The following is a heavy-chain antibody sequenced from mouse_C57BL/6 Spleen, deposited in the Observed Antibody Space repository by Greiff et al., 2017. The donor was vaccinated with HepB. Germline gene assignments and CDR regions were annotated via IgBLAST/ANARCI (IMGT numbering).Heavy chain of an antibody. V-gene: IGHV1-47*01. CDR3: ARRKIYYGNYGYFDV. J-gene: IGHJ1*03. CDR2: FHPYNDDT. Sequence: VQRVESGAELVKPGASVKMSCKASGYTFTTYPIEWMKQNHGKSLEWIGNFHPYNDDTKYNEKFKGKATLTVEKSSSTVYLELSRLTSDDSAVYYCARRKIYYGNYGYFDVWGTGTTVTVSS. D-gene: IGHD2-1*01. CDR1: GYTFTTYP.